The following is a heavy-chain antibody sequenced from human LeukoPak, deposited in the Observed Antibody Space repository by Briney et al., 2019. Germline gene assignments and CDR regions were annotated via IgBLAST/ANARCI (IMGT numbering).Heavy chain of an antibody. CDR1: GGSITSYY. CDR2: IYYSGSA. CDR3: ARGGVNYKIAGP. V-gene: IGHV4-59*01. Sequence: SETLPLTCTVSGGSITSYYWSWIRQPPGKGLEWIGYIYYSGSANYNPSLKSRVTISVDTSKNQFSLKLSSVTAADTAVYYCARGGVNYKIAGPWGQGALVTVSS. J-gene: IGHJ5*02. D-gene: IGHD3-10*01.